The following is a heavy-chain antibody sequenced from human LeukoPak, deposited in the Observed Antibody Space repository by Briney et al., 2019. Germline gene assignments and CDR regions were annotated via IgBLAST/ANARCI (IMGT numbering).Heavy chain of an antibody. CDR1: GFTFSSYE. CDR2: ISSSGSTI. D-gene: IGHD4-17*01. V-gene: IGHV3-48*03. CDR3: ARDMALVLDDYGDYSAAYGMDV. Sequence: GGSLRLSCAASGFTFSSYEMNWVRQAPGKGLERVSYISSSGSTIYYADSVKGRFTISRDNAKNSLYLQMNSLRAEDTAVYYCARDMALVLDDYGDYSAAYGMDVWGKGTTVTVSS. J-gene: IGHJ6*04.